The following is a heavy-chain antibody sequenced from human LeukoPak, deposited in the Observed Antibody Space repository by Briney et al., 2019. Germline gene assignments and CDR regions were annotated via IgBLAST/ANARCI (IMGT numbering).Heavy chain of an antibody. J-gene: IGHJ3*01. CDR2: ISSSTSTR. D-gene: IGHD3-10*02. V-gene: IGHV3-48*01. CDR1: GFTFRSYS. Sequence: GGSPRLSCTASGFTFRSYSMNWVRRAPGKGLEWVSYISSSTSTRNYADSVKGRFTISRDDAKNSVYLQMNSLRAEDAAVYYCAGMLFGGAFDLWGQGTMVTVSS. CDR3: AGMLFGGAFDL.